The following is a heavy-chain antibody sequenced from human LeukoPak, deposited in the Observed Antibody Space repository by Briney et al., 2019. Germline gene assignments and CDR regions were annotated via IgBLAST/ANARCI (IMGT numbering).Heavy chain of an antibody. D-gene: IGHD3-16*01. CDR3: ARGFRGDFDY. CDR2: IKSKTDGGTT. Sequence: GGSLRLSCAASGFTFTNAWMSWVRQAPGKGLEWVGRIKSKTDGGTTDYAAPVKGRFTISRDDSKNTLFLQMNSLKTEDTAVYYCARGFRGDFDYWGQGTLVTVSS. V-gene: IGHV3-15*01. CDR1: GFTFTNAW. J-gene: IGHJ4*02.